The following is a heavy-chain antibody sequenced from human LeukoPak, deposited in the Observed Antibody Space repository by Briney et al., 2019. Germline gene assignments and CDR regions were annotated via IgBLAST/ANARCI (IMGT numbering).Heavy chain of an antibody. CDR3: AKDGGMDIVGAFDI. Sequence: GGSLRLSCAASGFSFSTYTMNWVRQAPGKGLEWVSGLSWNSAAIGYADSVKGRFTISRDNAKNSLYLQMNNLRAEDTAVYYCAKDGGMDIVGAFDIWGQGTMVTVSS. CDR1: GFSFSTYT. V-gene: IGHV3-9*01. D-gene: IGHD5-12*01. CDR2: LSWNSAAI. J-gene: IGHJ3*02.